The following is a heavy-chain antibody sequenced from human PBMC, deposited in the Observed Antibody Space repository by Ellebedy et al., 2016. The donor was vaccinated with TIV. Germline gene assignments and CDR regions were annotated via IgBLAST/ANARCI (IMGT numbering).Heavy chain of an antibody. D-gene: IGHD2-21*01. CDR1: GFTFSSYD. Sequence: ETLSLTCAASGFTFSSYDMHWVRQGTGKGLEWVSAIGTAGDTYYPGSVKGRFTISRENAKNSLYLQITSLRAEDTAVYYCARVRFGDTAVDYWGQGTLVTVSS. J-gene: IGHJ4*03. CDR3: ARVRFGDTAVDY. V-gene: IGHV3-13*01. CDR2: IGTAGDT.